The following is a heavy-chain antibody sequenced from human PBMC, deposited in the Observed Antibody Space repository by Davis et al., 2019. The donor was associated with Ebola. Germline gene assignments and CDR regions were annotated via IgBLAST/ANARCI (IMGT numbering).Heavy chain of an antibody. Sequence: GESLKISCAASGVMFSRYWMSWVRQAPGEGLEWVANIKEDGSATNYVDSVKGRFTISRDNAKKSLYLQLNSLRADDTAMYYCARDYYDNSGDGFDIWGQGTMVTVSS. CDR2: IKEDGSAT. V-gene: IGHV3-7*01. CDR3: ARDYYDNSGDGFDI. D-gene: IGHD3-22*01. CDR1: GVMFSRYW. J-gene: IGHJ3*02.